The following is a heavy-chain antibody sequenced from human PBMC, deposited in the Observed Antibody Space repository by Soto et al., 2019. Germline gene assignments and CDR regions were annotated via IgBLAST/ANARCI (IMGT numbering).Heavy chain of an antibody. Sequence: XSVKVSCKASGYSFTGYYRHWVRQAPGQGLEWMGWINPNSGGTNYAQKFQGWVTMTRDTSISTAYMELSRLRSDDTAVYYCARDRLTYYYHSSGYYGYYGMGAWGQGTTVTVS. CDR3: ARDRLTYYYHSSGYYGYYGMGA. CDR2: INPNSGGT. D-gene: IGHD3-22*01. CDR1: GYSFTGYY. J-gene: IGHJ6*02. V-gene: IGHV1-2*04.